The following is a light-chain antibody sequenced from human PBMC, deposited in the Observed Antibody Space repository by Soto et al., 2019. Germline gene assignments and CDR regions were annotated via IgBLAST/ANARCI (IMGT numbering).Light chain of an antibody. CDR2: QDA. V-gene: IGLV3-1*01. CDR1: NLGEKD. Sequence: SYELTQPPSVSVSPGQTASITCSGDNLGEKDVCWYQKKPGQSPVLLIYQDAKRPAGIPARFSGSNSGNTATLTISGTQAMDEADYFCQAWDTNTAGLFGRGTKVTVL. CDR3: QAWDTNTAGL. J-gene: IGLJ2*01.